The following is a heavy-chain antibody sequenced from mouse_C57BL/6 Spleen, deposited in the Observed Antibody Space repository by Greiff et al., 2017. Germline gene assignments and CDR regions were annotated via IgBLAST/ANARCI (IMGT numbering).Heavy chain of an antibody. D-gene: IGHD2-2*01. J-gene: IGHJ3*01. Sequence: QVQLQQSGPELVKPGASVKISCKASGYAFSSSWMNWVKQRPGKGLEWIGRIYPGDGDTNYNGKFKGKATLTADKSSSTAYMQLSSLTSEDSAVYFCAREGIYYGYDCFAYWGQGTLVTVSA. V-gene: IGHV1-82*01. CDR3: AREGIYYGYDCFAY. CDR1: GYAFSSSW. CDR2: IYPGDGDT.